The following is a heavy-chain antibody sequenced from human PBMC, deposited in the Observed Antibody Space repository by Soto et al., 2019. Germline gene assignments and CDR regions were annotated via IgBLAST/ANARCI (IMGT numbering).Heavy chain of an antibody. Sequence: SETLSLTCAVYGGSFSGYYWSWIRQPPGKGLEWIGEINHSGSTNYNPSLKSRVTISVDTSKNQFSLKLSSVTAADTAVYYCASNPSPRPHHSAAGTGRYAYWGQGTLVTAAS. CDR3: ASNPSPRPHHSAAGTGRYAY. CDR2: INHSGST. V-gene: IGHV4-34*01. D-gene: IGHD3-16*01. CDR1: GGSFSGYY. J-gene: IGHJ4*02.